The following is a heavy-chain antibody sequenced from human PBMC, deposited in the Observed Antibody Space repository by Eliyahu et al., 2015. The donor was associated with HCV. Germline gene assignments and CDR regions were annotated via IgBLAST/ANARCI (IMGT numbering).Heavy chain of an antibody. CDR2: ISVSSTYI. V-gene: IGHV3-21*01. D-gene: IGHD3-16*01. J-gene: IGHJ6*02. Sequence: EVQLVESGGGLVKPGGSLRLSCAASGFTFSSYGMNWXRQAPGKGLEWVSSISVSSTYIYYADSLKGRFTISRDNANNSLYLQMNGLRAEDTAVYYCARDRGSDAMDVWGRGSDGMDVWGQGTPVTVSS. CDR3: ARDRGSDAMDVWGRGSDGMDV. CDR1: GFTFSSYG.